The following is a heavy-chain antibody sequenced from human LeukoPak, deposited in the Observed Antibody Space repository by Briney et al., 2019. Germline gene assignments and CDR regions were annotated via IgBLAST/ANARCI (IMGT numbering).Heavy chain of an antibody. CDR3: ARGERFGDDAFDI. J-gene: IGHJ3*02. CDR2: IYYSGST. Sequence: SSETLSLTCTVSGGSISSSSYYWGWIRQPPGKGLEWIGSIYYSGSTYYNPSLKSRVTISVDTSKNQFSLKLSSVTAADTAVYYCARGERFGDDAFDIWGQGTMVTVSS. CDR1: GGSISSSSYY. D-gene: IGHD3-10*01. V-gene: IGHV4-39*07.